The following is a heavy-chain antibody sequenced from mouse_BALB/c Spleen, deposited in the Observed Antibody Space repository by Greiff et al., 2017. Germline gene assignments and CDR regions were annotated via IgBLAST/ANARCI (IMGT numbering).Heavy chain of an antibody. CDR1: GYAFSSYW. D-gene: IGHD2-2*01. CDR3: ARSVYGYDGLYFDY. CDR2: IYPGDGDT. V-gene: IGHV1-80*01. J-gene: IGHJ2*01. Sequence: VQLQQSGAELVRPGSSVKISCKASGYAFSSYWMNWVKQRPGQGLEWIGQIYPGDGDTNYNGKFKGKATLTADKSSSTAYMQLSSLTSEDSAVYFCARSVYGYDGLYFDYWGQGTTLTVSS.